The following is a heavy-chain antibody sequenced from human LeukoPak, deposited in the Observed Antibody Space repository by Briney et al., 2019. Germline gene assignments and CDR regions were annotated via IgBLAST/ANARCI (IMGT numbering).Heavy chain of an antibody. Sequence: QPGGSLRLSCAASGFTFSSYEMNWVRQAPGKGLEWVSYISSSGSTIYYADSVKGRFTISRDNAKNSLYLQMNSLRAEDTAVYYCMLDTDSYGTPGGDYWGQGTLVTVSS. V-gene: IGHV3-48*03. D-gene: IGHD5-18*01. CDR2: ISSSGSTI. CDR3: MLDTDSYGTPGGDY. CDR1: GFTFSSYE. J-gene: IGHJ4*02.